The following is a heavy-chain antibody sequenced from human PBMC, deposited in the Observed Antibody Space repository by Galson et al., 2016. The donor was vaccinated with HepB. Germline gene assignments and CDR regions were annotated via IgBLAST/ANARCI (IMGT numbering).Heavy chain of an antibody. V-gene: IGHV4-39*07. CDR2: IYYSGST. CDR3: ERARYSSGLYNWFDP. CDR1: GGPISSSNYY. D-gene: IGHD6-19*01. Sequence: VTLSLPCTVSGGPISSSNYYWGWIRPPPGKGLEWIGSIYYSGSTYYNPSPQSRVTMSVDTSKNQFSLKLSSVTAADTAVYYCERARYSSGLYNWFDPWGQGTLVTVAS. J-gene: IGHJ5*02.